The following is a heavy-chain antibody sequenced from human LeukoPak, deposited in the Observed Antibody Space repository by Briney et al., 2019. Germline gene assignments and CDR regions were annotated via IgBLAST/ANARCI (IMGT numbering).Heavy chain of an antibody. V-gene: IGHV4-59*01. CDR3: AREGFLGSGSYPDY. CDR1: GGSIRSYY. J-gene: IGHJ4*02. D-gene: IGHD3-10*01. CDR2: IYYSVST. Sequence: KPSETLSLTCTVSGGSIRSYYWSSTRQPPGKGLEWIGYIYYSVSTNYNPSLKSRVTISVDTSKNQFSLKVRSVTAADTAVYYCAREGFLGSGSYPDYWGQGTLVTVSS.